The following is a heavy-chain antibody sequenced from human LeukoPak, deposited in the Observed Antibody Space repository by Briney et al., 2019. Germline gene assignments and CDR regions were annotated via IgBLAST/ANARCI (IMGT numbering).Heavy chain of an antibody. Sequence: SVKVSCKASGGTFSSYAISWVRQAPGQGLEWMGGIIPIFGTANYAQKFQGRVTITADESTSTAYMELSSLRAEDTAVYYCAKDWGQTYYYDSSGYPDYFDYWGQGTLVTVSS. CDR1: GGTFSSYA. V-gene: IGHV1-69*01. D-gene: IGHD3-22*01. CDR2: IIPIFGTA. CDR3: AKDWGQTYYYDSSGYPDYFDY. J-gene: IGHJ4*02.